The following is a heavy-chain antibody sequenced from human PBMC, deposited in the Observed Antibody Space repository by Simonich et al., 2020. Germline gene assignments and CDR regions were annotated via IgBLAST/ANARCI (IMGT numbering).Heavy chain of an antibody. CDR3: ARDGLGTAYYYYMDV. D-gene: IGHD7-27*01. CDR2: KKQDGSEK. J-gene: IGHJ6*03. Sequence: EVQLVESGGGLVQPGGSLRLSCAASGFTFSSYWMSGVRQAPGKGLEWVANKKQDGSEKYYGDSVKGRFTISRDNAKNSLYLQMNSLRAEDTAVYYCARDGLGTAYYYYMDVWGKGTTVTVSS. CDR1: GFTFSSYW. V-gene: IGHV3-7*01.